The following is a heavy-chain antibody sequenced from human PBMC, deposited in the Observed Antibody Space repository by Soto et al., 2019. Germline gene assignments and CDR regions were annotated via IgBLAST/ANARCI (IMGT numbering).Heavy chain of an antibody. D-gene: IGHD3-10*01. V-gene: IGHV3-30*18. CDR3: AKDRPGSAQGGYFDY. Sequence: QVQLVESGGGVVQPGRSLRLSCAASGFTFSSYGMHWVRQAPGKGLEWVAVISYDGSNKYYADSVKGRFTISRDNSKNTLYLQMNSLRAEDTAVYYCAKDRPGSAQGGYFDYWGQGTLVTVSS. CDR1: GFTFSSYG. J-gene: IGHJ4*02. CDR2: ISYDGSNK.